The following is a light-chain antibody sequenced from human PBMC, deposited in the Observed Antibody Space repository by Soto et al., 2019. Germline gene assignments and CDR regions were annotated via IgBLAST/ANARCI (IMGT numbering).Light chain of an antibody. CDR1: QIISSY. V-gene: IGKV1-39*01. J-gene: IGKJ3*01. CDR3: QQSHSSPLT. Sequence: DIQITPSPASLSESVEDRVTITCRASQIISSYLNWYQQKPGKAPRLLIYAASSLQSGVPSRFSGSGSGTDFTLTISSLQPEDFAIYYCQQSHSSPLTFGPGTKVDIK. CDR2: AAS.